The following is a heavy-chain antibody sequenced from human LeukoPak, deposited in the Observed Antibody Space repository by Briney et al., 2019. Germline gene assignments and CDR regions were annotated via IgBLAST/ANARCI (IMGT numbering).Heavy chain of an antibody. CDR1: GFPFSSYA. V-gene: IGHV3-30*14. Sequence: PGGSLRLSCAASGFPFSSYAMHWVRQAPGKGLEWVEVISYDGSNKYYADSVKGRFTISRDNSKNTLYLQMNSLRAGDTAVYYCARAGIDGGNSMAFDYWGQGTLVTVSS. J-gene: IGHJ4*02. CDR3: ARAGIDGGNSMAFDY. D-gene: IGHD4-23*01. CDR2: ISYDGSNK.